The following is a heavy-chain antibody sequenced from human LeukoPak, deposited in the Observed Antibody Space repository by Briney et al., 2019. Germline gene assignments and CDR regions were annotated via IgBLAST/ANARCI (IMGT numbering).Heavy chain of an antibody. CDR1: GFTFSSYW. V-gene: IGHV3-21*01. CDR2: ISSSSSYI. Sequence: GGSLRLSCAASGFTFSSYWMNWVRQAPGKGLEWVSSISSSSSYIYYADSVKGRFTISRDNAKNSLYLQMNSLRAEDTAVYYCARAGGKRYYFDYWGQGTLVTVSS. J-gene: IGHJ4*02. CDR3: ARAGGKRYYFDY. D-gene: IGHD4-23*01.